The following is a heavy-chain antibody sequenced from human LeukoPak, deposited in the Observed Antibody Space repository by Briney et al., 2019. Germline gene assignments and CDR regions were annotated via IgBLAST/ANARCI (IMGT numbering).Heavy chain of an antibody. D-gene: IGHD6-13*01. CDR1: GGTFSSYA. CDR3: ARAYSSSWFFDY. V-gene: IGHV1-69*01. J-gene: IGHJ4*02. Sequence: SVKGSCKASGGTFSSYAISWVRQAPGQGLEWMGGIIPIFGTANYAQRFQGRVTITADESTSTAYMELSSLRSEDTAVYYCARAYSSSWFFDYWGQGTLVTVSS. CDR2: IIPIFGTA.